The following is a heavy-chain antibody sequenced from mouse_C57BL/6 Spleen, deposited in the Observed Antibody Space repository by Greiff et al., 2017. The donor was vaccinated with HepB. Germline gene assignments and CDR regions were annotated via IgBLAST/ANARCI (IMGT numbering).Heavy chain of an antibody. CDR3: TRLFPPFITAVVATRGYYFDY. V-gene: IGHV1-15*01. CDR2: IDPETGGT. J-gene: IGHJ2*01. D-gene: IGHD1-1*01. CDR1: GYTFTDYE. Sequence: VQLQESGAELVRPGASVTLSCKASGYTFTDYEMHWVKQTPVHGLEWIGAIDPETGGTAYNQKFKGKARLTADKSSSTAYMELRSLTSEDSAVYYCTRLFPPFITAVVATRGYYFDYWGQGTTLTVSS.